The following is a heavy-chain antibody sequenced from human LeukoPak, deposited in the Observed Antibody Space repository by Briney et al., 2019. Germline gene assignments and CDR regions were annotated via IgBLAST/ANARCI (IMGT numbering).Heavy chain of an antibody. CDR3: ARVSGYDYGGRRNFNMDV. D-gene: IGHD3-22*01. V-gene: IGHV3-53*01. J-gene: IGHJ6*03. Sequence: GGSLRLSCAASGFTVSTNYMSWVRQAPGKGLEWVSIIHTGGTTYYADSVKGRFTTSRDNSKNTLHLQMNSLRAKDTAVYYCARVSGYDYGGRRNFNMDVWGKGTTVTVSS. CDR2: IHTGGTT. CDR1: GFTVSTNY.